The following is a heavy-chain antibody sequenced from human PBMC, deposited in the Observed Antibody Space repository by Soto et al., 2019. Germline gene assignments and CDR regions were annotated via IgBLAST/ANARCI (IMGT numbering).Heavy chain of an antibody. Sequence: QITLKESGPTLVKPTQTLTLTCTFSAFSLNTRGLVVGWIRQPPGKALEWLAIISWDGEKRYSPSLKSRLTITKDPSEYQVVLTMTNMDPVDTDTYYCAHRRGDLLTVHYYFDYWGQGTLVTVSS. CDR1: AFSLNTRGLV. V-gene: IGHV2-5*02. D-gene: IGHD3-9*01. J-gene: IGHJ4*02. CDR2: ISWDGEK. CDR3: AHRRGDLLTVHYYFDY.